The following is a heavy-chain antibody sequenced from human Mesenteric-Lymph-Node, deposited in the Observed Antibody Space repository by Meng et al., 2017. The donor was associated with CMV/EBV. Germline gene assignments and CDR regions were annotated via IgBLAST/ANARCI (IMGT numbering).Heavy chain of an antibody. V-gene: IGHV3-11*04. D-gene: IGHD2-2*01. CDR1: GFTFSDYY. CDR3: AREYIVVVPAAVWNWFDP. CDR2: ISSSGSTI. J-gene: IGHJ5*02. Sequence: GESLKISCAASGFTFSDYYMSWIRQAPGKGLEWVSYISSSGSTIYYADSVRGRFTISRDNAKNSLYLQMNSLRAEDTAVYYCAREYIVVVPAAVWNWFDPWGQGTLVTVSS.